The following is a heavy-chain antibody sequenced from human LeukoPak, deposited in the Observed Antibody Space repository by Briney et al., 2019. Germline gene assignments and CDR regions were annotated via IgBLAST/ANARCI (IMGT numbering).Heavy chain of an antibody. D-gene: IGHD1-1*01. V-gene: IGHV4-4*02. J-gene: IGHJ6*03. CDR2: IYHSGST. CDR1: GGSISSSNW. CDR3: ARLDVEDYYYYMDV. Sequence: PSGTLSLTCAVSGGSISSSNWWSWVRQPPGKGLEWIGEIYHSGSTNYNPSLKSRVTISVDKSKNQFSLKLSSVTAADTAVYYCARLDVEDYYYYMDVWGKGTTVTISS.